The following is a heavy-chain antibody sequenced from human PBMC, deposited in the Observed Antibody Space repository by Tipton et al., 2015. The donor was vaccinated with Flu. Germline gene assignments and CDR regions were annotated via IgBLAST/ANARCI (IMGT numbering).Heavy chain of an antibody. CDR1: GGAFSSYA. D-gene: IGHD3-16*02. J-gene: IGHJ5*02. Sequence: QVQLVQSGAEVKKPWSSVKVSCKASGGAFSSYAINWVRQAPGQGLEWMGGIILIFGTANYAQKFQGRVTITADESTSTAYMELSSLRSEDTAVYYCAQDGGEVMITFGGLIADPWRYNWFDPWGQGTLVTVSS. CDR3: AQDGGEVMITFGGLIADPWRYNWFDP. CDR2: IILIFGTA. V-gene: IGHV1-69*01.